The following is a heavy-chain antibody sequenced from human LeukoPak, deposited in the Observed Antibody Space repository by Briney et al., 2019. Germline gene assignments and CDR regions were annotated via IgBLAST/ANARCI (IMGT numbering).Heavy chain of an antibody. CDR1: GGSISSYY. D-gene: IGHD2-2*01. V-gene: IGHV4-4*09. CDR2: IYTSGRT. Sequence: PSETLSLTCTVSGGSISSYYWSWVRQPPGKGLEWIGYIYTSGRTNYNPSLKSGVTISVEKSKKQFSLKLSSVTAADTAVYYCARQLGYCSSTSCRTAWFDPWGQGTLVTVSS. J-gene: IGHJ5*02. CDR3: ARQLGYCSSTSCRTAWFDP.